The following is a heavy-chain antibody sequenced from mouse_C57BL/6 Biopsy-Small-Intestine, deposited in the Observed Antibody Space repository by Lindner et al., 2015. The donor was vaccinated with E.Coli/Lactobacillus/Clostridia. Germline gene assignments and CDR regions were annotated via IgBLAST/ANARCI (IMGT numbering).Heavy chain of an antibody. CDR2: IYTDNGNT. J-gene: IGHJ4*01. CDR3: ARGNQGY. Sequence: SVKVSCKASGYTFTGYALYWVRQAPGQRLEWMGWIYTDNGNTKYSQKFQGRVTITRDTSASTAYMELSSLTSEDTAVYYCARGNQGYWGQGTLVTVSS. D-gene: IGHD2-1*01. V-gene: IGHV1-84*02. CDR1: GYTFTGYA.